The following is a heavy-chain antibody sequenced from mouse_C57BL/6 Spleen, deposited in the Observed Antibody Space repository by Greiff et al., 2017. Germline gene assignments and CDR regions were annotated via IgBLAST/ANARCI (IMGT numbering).Heavy chain of an antibody. J-gene: IGHJ2*01. CDR2: INPNNGGT. D-gene: IGHD1-1*01. Sequence: EVQLQQSGPELVKPGASVKISCKASGYTFTDYYMNWVKQSHGKSLEWIGDINPNNGGTSYNQKFKGKATLTVDKSSSTAYMELRSLTSEDSAVYYCARSRHTGRLDYWGQGTTLTVSS. CDR1: GYTFTDYY. CDR3: ARSRHTGRLDY. V-gene: IGHV1-26*01.